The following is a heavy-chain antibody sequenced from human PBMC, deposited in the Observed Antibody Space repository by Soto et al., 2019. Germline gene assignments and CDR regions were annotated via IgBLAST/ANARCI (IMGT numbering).Heavy chain of an antibody. J-gene: IGHJ4*02. CDR2: ISGSGGST. Sequence: EEQLLESGGGLVQPGGSLRLSCAASGFTFSSYAMSWVRQAPGKGLEWVSAISGSGGSTYYADSVKGRFTISRDNSKNTLYLQMNSLRAEDTAVYYCAKDRFGVQLWGYFDYWGQGTLVTVSS. CDR1: GFTFSSYA. D-gene: IGHD5-18*01. V-gene: IGHV3-23*01. CDR3: AKDRFGVQLWGYFDY.